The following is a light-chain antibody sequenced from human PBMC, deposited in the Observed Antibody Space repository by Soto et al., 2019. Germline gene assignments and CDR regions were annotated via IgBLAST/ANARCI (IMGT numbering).Light chain of an antibody. CDR1: QGISSY. CDR2: AAS. V-gene: IGKV1-8*01. J-gene: IGKJ3*01. Sequence: AIRMTQSPSSLSASTGDRVTITCRASQGISSYLAWYQQKPGKAPKLLIYAASTLQSGVPSRFSGSGSGTDFTLTISCLLSEDFATYYCQQYYSYPCSFGPVTKVDIK. CDR3: QQYYSYPCS.